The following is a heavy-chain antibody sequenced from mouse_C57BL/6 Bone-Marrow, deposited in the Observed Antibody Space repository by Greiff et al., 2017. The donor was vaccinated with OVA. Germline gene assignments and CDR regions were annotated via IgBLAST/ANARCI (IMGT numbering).Heavy chain of an antibody. V-gene: IGHV1-69*01. J-gene: IGHJ4*01. D-gene: IGHD4-1*01. CDR1: GYTFTSYW. CDR2: IDPSDSYP. Sequence: QVQLQQPGAELVMPGASVKLSCKASGYTFTSYWMHWVKQRPGPGLEWIGAIDPSDSYPNYNQKFKGKSTLTVDKSSSTAYMQLSSLTSEDSAVYYCARLELTGPMDYWGQGTSVTVSS. CDR3: ARLELTGPMDY.